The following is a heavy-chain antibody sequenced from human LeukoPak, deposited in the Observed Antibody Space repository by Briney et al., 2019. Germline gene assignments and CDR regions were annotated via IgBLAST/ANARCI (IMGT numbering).Heavy chain of an antibody. CDR1: GGSISSSSYY. V-gene: IGHV4-39*01. CDR3: ARIQRVGGSAQ. CDR2: IYYSGST. J-gene: IGHJ4*02. D-gene: IGHD1-26*01. Sequence: SETLSLTCTVSGGSISSSSYYWGWIRQPPGKGLEWIGSIYYSGSTYYNPSLKGRATVFLPGSVREFASGSQFSLTLTSVTAADTAMYYCARIQRVGGSAQWGQGTLVSVSS.